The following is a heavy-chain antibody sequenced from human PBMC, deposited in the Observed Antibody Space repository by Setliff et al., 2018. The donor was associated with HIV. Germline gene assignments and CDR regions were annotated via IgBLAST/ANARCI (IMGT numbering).Heavy chain of an antibody. Sequence: PSETLSLTCIVSGASIRSYYWAWIRQSPGRGLQYLGHLNYSGSTNYNPSLKSRITMSMDTSKNQFSLQLSSVTAADTAVYYCARIPWVATLWGGAFDLWGHGTMVTVSS. V-gene: IGHV4-59*01. CDR1: GASIRSYY. CDR2: LNYSGST. CDR3: ARIPWVATLWGGAFDL. D-gene: IGHD5-12*01. J-gene: IGHJ3*01.